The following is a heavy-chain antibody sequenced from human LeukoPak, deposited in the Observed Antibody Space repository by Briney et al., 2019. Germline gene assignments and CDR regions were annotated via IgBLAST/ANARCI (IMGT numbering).Heavy chain of an antibody. CDR1: GGSMSSYY. V-gene: IGHV4-59*01. Sequence: PSETLSLTCTVSGGSMSSYYWNWIRQPPGKGLEWIAYINYRGSTNYNPSHKSRVTISADTSKNQFSLKLTSVTAADTAVYYCASGSHNWFDPWGQGTLVTVSS. CDR3: ASGSHNWFDP. CDR2: INYRGST. J-gene: IGHJ5*02.